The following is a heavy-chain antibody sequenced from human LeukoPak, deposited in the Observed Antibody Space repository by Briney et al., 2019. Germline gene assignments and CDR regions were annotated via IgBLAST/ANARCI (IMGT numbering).Heavy chain of an antibody. CDR3: ARNPIPGLTGDPGGGAFDI. D-gene: IGHD7-27*01. V-gene: IGHV4-39*01. Sequence: SETLSLTCTVSGGSISSYYWGWIRQPPGKGLEWIGSIYYSGSTYYNPSLKSRVTISVDTSKNQFSLKLSSVTAADTAVYYCARNPIPGLTGDPGGGAFDIWGQGTMVTVSS. CDR2: IYYSGST. J-gene: IGHJ3*02. CDR1: GGSISSYY.